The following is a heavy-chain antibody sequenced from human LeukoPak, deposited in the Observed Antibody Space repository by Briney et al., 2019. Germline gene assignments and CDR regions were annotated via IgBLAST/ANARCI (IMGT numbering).Heavy chain of an antibody. J-gene: IGHJ4*02. CDR2: ISSSSSAI. D-gene: IGHD5-12*01. V-gene: IGHV3-48*04. CDR1: GFTFSSYS. CDR3: AREINDSGYDCLDY. Sequence: GGSLRLSCAASGFTFSSYSMNWVRQAPGKGLEWVSYISSSSSAIYYADSVKGRFTISRDNAKNSLYLQMNSLRAEDTAVYYCAREINDSGYDCLDYWGQGTLVTVSS.